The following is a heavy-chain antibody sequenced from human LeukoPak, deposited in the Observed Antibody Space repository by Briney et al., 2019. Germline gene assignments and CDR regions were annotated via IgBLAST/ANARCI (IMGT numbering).Heavy chain of an antibody. V-gene: IGHV3-23*01. J-gene: IGHJ5*02. Sequence: GGSLRLSCAASGFTFSSYAMSWVRQAPGKGLEWVSAISGSGGSTYYADSVKGRFTISRDNSKNTLYLQMNSLRAEDTAVYYCAKGLFVATVTPGWFDPWGQGTLVTVSS. CDR2: ISGSGGST. CDR3: AKGLFVATVTPGWFDP. CDR1: GFTFSSYA. D-gene: IGHD4-17*01.